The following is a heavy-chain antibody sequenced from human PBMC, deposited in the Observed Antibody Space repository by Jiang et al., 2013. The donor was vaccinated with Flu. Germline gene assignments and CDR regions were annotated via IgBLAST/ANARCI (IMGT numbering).Heavy chain of an antibody. Sequence: GSGLVKPSQTLSLTCTVSGGSISSYYWSWIRQPPGKGLEWIGYIYYSGSTNYNPSLKSRVTISVDTSKNQFSLKLSSVTAADTAVYYCARVGNGYDSSGLQKPWGYYGMDVWGQGTTVTVSS. J-gene: IGHJ6*02. CDR1: GGSISSYY. CDR2: IYYSGST. D-gene: IGHD3-22*01. V-gene: IGHV4-59*01. CDR3: ARVGNGYDSSGLQKPWGYYGMDV.